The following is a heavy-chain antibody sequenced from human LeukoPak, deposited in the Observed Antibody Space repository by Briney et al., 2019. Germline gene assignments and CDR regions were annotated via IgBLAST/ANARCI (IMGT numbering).Heavy chain of an antibody. J-gene: IGHJ4*02. V-gene: IGHV3-23*01. D-gene: IGHD6-19*01. CDR1: GFTFSSYA. CDR3: AKDRIAVAGYFFGY. CDR2: INGNGGST. Sequence: GGSLRLSCAASGFTFSSYAMSWVRQAPGKGLEWVSGINGNGGSTYYADSVKGRFTISRDNSKNTLNLQMNSLRGEDTAVYYCAKDRIAVAGYFFGYWGQGTVVTVSS.